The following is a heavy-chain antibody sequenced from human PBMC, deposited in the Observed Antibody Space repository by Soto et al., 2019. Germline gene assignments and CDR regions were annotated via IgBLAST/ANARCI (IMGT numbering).Heavy chain of an antibody. CDR1: GGSFSGYY. J-gene: IGHJ4*02. Sequence: SETLSLTCAVYGGSFSGYYWSWIRQPPGKGLEWIGEINHSGSTNYNPSLKSRVTISVDTSKNQFSLKLSSVTAADTAVYYCARGPMADCSGGSCYSDFDYWGQGTLVTVSS. CDR2: INHSGST. D-gene: IGHD2-15*01. CDR3: ARGPMADCSGGSCYSDFDY. V-gene: IGHV4-34*01.